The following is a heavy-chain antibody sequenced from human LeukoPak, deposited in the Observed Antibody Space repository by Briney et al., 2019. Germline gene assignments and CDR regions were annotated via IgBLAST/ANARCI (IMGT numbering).Heavy chain of an antibody. D-gene: IGHD6-13*01. J-gene: IGHJ4*02. CDR2: ISAYNGNT. CDR3: ARDDKQQLVLLGPNFDY. V-gene: IGHV1-18*01. CDR1: GYTFTSYG. Sequence: ASVKVSCKASGYTFTSYGISWVRQAPGQGLEWMGWISAYNGNTNYAQKLQGRVTMTTDTSTSTAYMELRSLRSDDTAVYYCARDDKQQLVLLGPNFDYWGQGTLVTVSS.